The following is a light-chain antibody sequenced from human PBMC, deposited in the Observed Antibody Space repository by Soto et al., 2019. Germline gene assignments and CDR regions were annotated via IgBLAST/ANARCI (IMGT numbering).Light chain of an antibody. V-gene: IGLV2-11*01. Sequence: QSVLTQPRSVSGSPGQSVTISCTGTSSDVGGYNYVSWYQQHPGKAPKLMIYDVSKRPSGVPDRFSGSESGNTASLTISGLEAEDEADYYCCSYAGSYTFHVVFGGGTKLTVL. CDR2: DVS. J-gene: IGLJ2*01. CDR1: SSDVGGYNY. CDR3: CSYAGSYTFHVV.